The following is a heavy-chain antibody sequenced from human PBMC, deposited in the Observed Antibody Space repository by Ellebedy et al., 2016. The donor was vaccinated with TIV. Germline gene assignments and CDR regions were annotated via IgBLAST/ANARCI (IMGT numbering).Heavy chain of an antibody. CDR2: ISGSGSYT. V-gene: IGHV3-11*03. Sequence: GESLKISCAASGFTFSDYYISWIRQAPGKGLEWLSYISGSGSYTKYADSVKGRFTISRDNGKNSLFLQMNSLRAEDTATYYCARFYDFWSGSDYFYGLDVWGRGTAVTVSS. D-gene: IGHD3-3*01. CDR3: ARFYDFWSGSDYFYGLDV. J-gene: IGHJ6*02. CDR1: GFTFSDYY.